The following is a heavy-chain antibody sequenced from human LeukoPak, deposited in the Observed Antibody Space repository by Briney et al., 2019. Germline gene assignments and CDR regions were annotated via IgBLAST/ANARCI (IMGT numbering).Heavy chain of an antibody. CDR2: INTNTGNP. Sequence: ASVKVSCKASGYTFTSYGMNWVRQAPGQGLEWMGWINTNTGNPTYAQGFTRRFVFSLDTSVSTAYLQISGLKAEDTAVYYCARGGGYYDSSGQGAFDIWGQGTMVTVSS. CDR3: ARGGGYYDSSGQGAFDI. D-gene: IGHD3-22*01. CDR1: GYTFTSYG. V-gene: IGHV7-4-1*02. J-gene: IGHJ3*02.